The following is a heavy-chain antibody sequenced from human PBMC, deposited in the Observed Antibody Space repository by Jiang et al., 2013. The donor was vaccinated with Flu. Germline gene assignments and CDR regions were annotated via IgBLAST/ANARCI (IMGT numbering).Heavy chain of an antibody. CDR3: ARAKGISSGSFDM. V-gene: IGHV3-23*01. CDR2: SSGSGTYT. J-gene: IGHJ3*02. CDR1: GFSFRSYA. Sequence: QLLESGGGLVQPGGSLRLSCAASGFSFRSYAMSWVRQAPGKGLEWVSVSSGSGTYTYDADFVKGRFTISRDNSKNTLYLQMSSLRADDTAVYYCARAKGISSGSFDMWGQGTMVTVSS. D-gene: IGHD2-21*01.